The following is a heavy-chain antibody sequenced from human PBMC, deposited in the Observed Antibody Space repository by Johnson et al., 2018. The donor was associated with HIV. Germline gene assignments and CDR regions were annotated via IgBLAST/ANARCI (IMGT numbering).Heavy chain of an antibody. CDR1: GFTFSSYW. J-gene: IGHJ3*02. Sequence: MQLVESGGGLVQPGGSLRLSCATSGFTFSSYWMSWVRQAPGKGLDWVANIKQDGGEKYYVDSVTGRFTISRDNAKNSLYLQMNSLRAEDTAVYYCARGPSQLYWPDVAFDIWGQGTTVTVSS. D-gene: IGHD2-8*02. CDR2: IKQDGGEK. V-gene: IGHV3-7*05. CDR3: ARGPSQLYWPDVAFDI.